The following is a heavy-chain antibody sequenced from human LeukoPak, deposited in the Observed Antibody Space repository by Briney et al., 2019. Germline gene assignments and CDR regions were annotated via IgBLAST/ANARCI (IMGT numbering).Heavy chain of an antibody. V-gene: IGHV4-4*07. D-gene: IGHD3-3*01. CDR1: GGSITSYD. Sequence: SETLSLTCTVSGGSITSYDWSWIRQPAGQGLEWIGRIYTSGSAKSNHSLKSRVTISLDTSENGFSLKLSSVTAADTALYYWARVLATTFDPWGQGTLVTVSP. CDR2: IYTSGSA. J-gene: IGHJ5*02. CDR3: ARVLATTFDP.